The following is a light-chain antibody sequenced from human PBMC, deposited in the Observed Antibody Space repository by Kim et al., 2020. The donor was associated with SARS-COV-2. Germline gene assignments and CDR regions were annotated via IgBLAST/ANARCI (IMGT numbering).Light chain of an antibody. CDR3: MQGTQLPNT. J-gene: IGKJ2*01. Sequence: PPSISCRSRQSLVHSDGNTYLCWLQQRPGQPPRLLIYKISNRFAGVPDRFSGSGAGTDFTLEISRVEAEDVGVYYCMQGTQLPNTFGQGTKLEI. CDR2: KIS. CDR1: QSLVHSDGNTY. V-gene: IGKV2-24*01.